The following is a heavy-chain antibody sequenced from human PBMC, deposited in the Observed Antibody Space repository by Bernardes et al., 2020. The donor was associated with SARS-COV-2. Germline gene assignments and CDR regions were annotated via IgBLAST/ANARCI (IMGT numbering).Heavy chain of an antibody. J-gene: IGHJ5*02. D-gene: IGHD5-18*01. CDR3: ARGTWIELWLGGNWFDP. V-gene: IGHV4-31*03. Sequence: SETLSLTRTVSGASIRSGGDYWTWIRQHPGKGLEWIGYIYYSGNTHYNPSLKSRATISVDTSENQFSLKLSSVTAADTAVYYCARGTWIELWLGGNWFDPWGQGRLVT. CDR1: GASIRSGGDY. CDR2: IYYSGNT.